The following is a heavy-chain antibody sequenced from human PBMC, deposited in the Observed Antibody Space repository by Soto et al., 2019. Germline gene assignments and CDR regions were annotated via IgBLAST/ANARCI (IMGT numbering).Heavy chain of an antibody. V-gene: IGHV2-5*02. CDR3: AGGQQLPYFDY. CDR2: IYWDDDK. Sequence: QITLKESGPTLVKPTQTLTLTCTFSGFSLSTSGVGVGWIRQPPGKALEWLALIYWDDDKRYSPSLKSRLTXTXXTSKNQVAHTMTNMDPVDTATYYCAGGQQLPYFDYWGQGTLVTVSS. CDR1: GFSLSTSGVG. J-gene: IGHJ4*02. D-gene: IGHD6-13*01.